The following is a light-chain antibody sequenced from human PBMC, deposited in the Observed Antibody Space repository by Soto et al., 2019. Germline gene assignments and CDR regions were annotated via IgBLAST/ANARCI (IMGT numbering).Light chain of an antibody. J-gene: IGKJ5*01. CDR2: EVS. CDR3: MQSTQLPPT. Sequence: DVVMTQTPLSLSVAPGQPASISSKSSQSLLHITGETFLFWYLQKQGQSPQLMIYEVSTRVSGVPDRFSGSGSGTDCKLEISRVETDDVGMYYCMQSTQLPPTFGQGTRLEIK. CDR1: QSLLHITGETF. V-gene: IGKV2D-29*02.